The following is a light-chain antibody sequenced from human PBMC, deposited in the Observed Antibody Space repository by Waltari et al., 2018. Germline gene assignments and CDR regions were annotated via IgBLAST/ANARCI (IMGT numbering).Light chain of an antibody. CDR1: QNVANH. V-gene: IGKV1-39*01. CDR2: GAS. CDR3: QESYSSST. J-gene: IGKJ5*01. Sequence: IQMTQSPSSLSASVGDRVSISCRPSQNVANHVNWYQHKPGEAPKLLIFGASNLQSGVPSRFSGSGSGTEFTLTISSLQSEDFATYYCQESYSSSTFGQGTRLDIQ.